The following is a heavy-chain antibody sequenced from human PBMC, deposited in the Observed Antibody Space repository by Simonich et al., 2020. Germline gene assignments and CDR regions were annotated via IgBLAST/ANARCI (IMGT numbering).Heavy chain of an antibody. J-gene: IGHJ3*02. CDR2: IYYRGSP. CDR3: ARHAGFAFDI. V-gene: IGHV4-39*01. D-gene: IGHD6-13*01. Sequence: QLQLQESGPGLVKPSETLSLTCTVSGGSISSSSYYWGWIRQPPGKGLEWIGSIYYRGSPNNNPSRKSRVTISVDTSKNQFSLKLSSVTAADTAVYYCARHAGFAFDIWGQGTMVTVSS. CDR1: GGSISSSSYY.